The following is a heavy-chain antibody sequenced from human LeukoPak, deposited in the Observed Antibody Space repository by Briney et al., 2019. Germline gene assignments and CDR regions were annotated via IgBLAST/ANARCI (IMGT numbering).Heavy chain of an antibody. D-gene: IGHD3-10*01. CDR2: IYSGGST. CDR3: ARDHLYGSGSYTESWFDP. CDR1: GFTVSSNY. V-gene: IGHV3-53*01. J-gene: IGHJ5*02. Sequence: GGSLRLSCAASGFTVSSNYMSWVRQAPGKGLEWVSVIYSGGSTYYADSVKGRFTISRDNSKNTLYLQMNSLRAEDTAVYYCARDHLYGSGSYTESWFDPWGQGTLVTVSS.